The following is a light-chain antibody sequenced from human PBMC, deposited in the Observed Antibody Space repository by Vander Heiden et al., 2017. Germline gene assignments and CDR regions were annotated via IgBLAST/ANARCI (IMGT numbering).Light chain of an antibody. CDR3: QQRSNWIT. V-gene: IGKV3-11*01. Sequence: EIVLTQSPATLSLSPGERATLSCRASQSVSIYLAWYQQKPGQAPRLLIYYASNRATGIPAMFSGSGSGTDFTLTISSLEPEDFAVYYCQQRSNWITFGPGTKVDIK. CDR2: YAS. J-gene: IGKJ3*01. CDR1: QSVSIY.